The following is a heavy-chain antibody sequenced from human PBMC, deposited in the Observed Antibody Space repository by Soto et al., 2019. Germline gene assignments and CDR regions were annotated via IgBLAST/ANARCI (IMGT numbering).Heavy chain of an antibody. CDR3: ARAYCANCFDF. V-gene: IGHV4-59*01. J-gene: IGHJ4*02. CDR1: DGSISGYC. D-gene: IGHD7-27*01. CDR2: IYDCGRT. Sequence: PSLPLSLTCIVSDGSISGYCWSWNLQHPGKGLEWIGYIYDCGRTNYNPSLKSRVTISVDTSKKQLSLKLSSVTSGDTAVYYCARAYCANCFDFWGQGTLVTVSS.